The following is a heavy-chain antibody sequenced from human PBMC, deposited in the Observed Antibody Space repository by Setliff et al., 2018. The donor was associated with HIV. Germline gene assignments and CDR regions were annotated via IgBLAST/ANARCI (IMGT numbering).Heavy chain of an antibody. V-gene: IGHV4-59*11. CDR2: THYSGRT. D-gene: IGHD1-26*01. Sequence: TSETLSLTCTVSGGSITSHYWNWIRQPPGQGLEWIGFTHYSGRTSHNPFLTSRVTFSVDTSKNQFSLKLSSVTDVDTAVYYCARWGETETPTSVKAFDIWGQGTLVT. CDR3: ARWGETETPTSVKAFDI. J-gene: IGHJ3*02. CDR1: GGSITSHY.